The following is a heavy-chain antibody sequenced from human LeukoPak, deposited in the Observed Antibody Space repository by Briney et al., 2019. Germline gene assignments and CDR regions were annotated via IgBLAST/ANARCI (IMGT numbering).Heavy chain of an antibody. V-gene: IGHV4-31*03. CDR1: GGSISSGGYY. D-gene: IGHD3-3*01. J-gene: IGHJ5*02. CDR3: ARAHHITIFSWFDP. Sequence: SQTLSLTCTVSGGSISSGGYYWSWIRQHPGKGLEWIGYIYYSGSTYYNPSLKSRVTISVDTSKNQFSLKLSSVTAADTAVYYCARAHHITIFSWFDPWGQGTLVTVSS. CDR2: IYYSGST.